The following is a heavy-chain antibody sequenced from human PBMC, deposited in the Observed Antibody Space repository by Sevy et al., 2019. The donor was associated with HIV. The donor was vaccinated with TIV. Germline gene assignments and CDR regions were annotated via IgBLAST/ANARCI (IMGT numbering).Heavy chain of an antibody. CDR1: GGSITSLY. CDR3: AGENAWGRGYS. J-gene: IGHJ4*02. D-gene: IGHD1-26*01. V-gene: IGHV4-59*08. CDR2: IYYNGHI. Sequence: SETLSLTCTVSGGSITSLYWNWIRQPPGKGLEWIAYIYYNGHINYNASLNSRVTFSLDTSKNQFSLRLSSVTAADTAMYYCAGENAWGRGYSWGQGTLVTVSS.